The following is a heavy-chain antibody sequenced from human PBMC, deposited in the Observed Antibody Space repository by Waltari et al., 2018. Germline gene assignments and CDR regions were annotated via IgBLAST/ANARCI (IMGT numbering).Heavy chain of an antibody. V-gene: IGHV3-7*01. D-gene: IGHD6-25*01. CDR1: GFSFSSYW. CDR3: ASVQRRWSMDV. Sequence: EVQLVESGGGLVQSGDSLRLSCAASGFSFSSYWMNWVRQTPGKGVEWVANRKEDGGEKYYVDSVKGRFTISRDNAKNSLYLQMNSLRVEDTAVYFCASVQRRWSMDVWGQGTTVTVSS. CDR2: RKEDGGEK. J-gene: IGHJ6*02.